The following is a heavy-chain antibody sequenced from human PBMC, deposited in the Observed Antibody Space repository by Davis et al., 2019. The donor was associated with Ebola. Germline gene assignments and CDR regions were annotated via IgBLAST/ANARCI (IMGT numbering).Heavy chain of an antibody. D-gene: IGHD1-1*01. Sequence: ASVKVSCKASGYTFTGYYMHWVRQAPGQGLAWMGWINPNSGGTNYAQKFQGRVTMTRDTSISTAYMELSRLRSDDTAVYYCARAGNAGLPFYGMDVWGQGTTVTVSS. CDR1: GYTFTGYY. CDR3: ARAGNAGLPFYGMDV. J-gene: IGHJ6*02. CDR2: INPNSGGT. V-gene: IGHV1-2*02.